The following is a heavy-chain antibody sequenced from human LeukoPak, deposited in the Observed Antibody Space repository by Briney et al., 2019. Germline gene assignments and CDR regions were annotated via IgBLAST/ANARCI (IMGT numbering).Heavy chain of an antibody. CDR3: ARFYSGYGNYYYYMDV. CDR2: INPNTGGT. CDR1: GYTFTGYY. V-gene: IGHV1-2*02. J-gene: IGHJ6*03. Sequence: GASVKVSCKASGYTFTGYYIHWVRQAPGQGLEWMGWINPNTGGTNYAQKFQGRVTMTRDTSISTAYMELSRVRSDDTAMYYCARFYSGYGNYYYYMDVWGKGTTVTVSS. D-gene: IGHD5-12*01.